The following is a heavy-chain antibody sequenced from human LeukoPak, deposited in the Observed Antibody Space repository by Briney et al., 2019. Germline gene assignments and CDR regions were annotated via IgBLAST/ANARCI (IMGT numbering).Heavy chain of an antibody. CDR3: GRHRADWGWAAFDI. D-gene: IGHD7-27*01. CDR1: GGSISSYY. Sequence: PSETLSLTCTVSGGSISSYYWSWIRQPAGKGLEWIGRIYTSGSTNYNPSLKSRVTMSVDTSKNQFSLKLSSVTAADTAVYDCGRHRADWGWAAFDIWGQGTMVTVSS. CDR2: IYTSGST. J-gene: IGHJ3*02. V-gene: IGHV4-4*07.